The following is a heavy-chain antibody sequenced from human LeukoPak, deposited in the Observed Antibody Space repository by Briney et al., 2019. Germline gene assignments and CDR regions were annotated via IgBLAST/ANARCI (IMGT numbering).Heavy chain of an antibody. Sequence: RPGGSLRLSCAASGFTFSNYWMHWVRQAPGKGLVWVSRISTDGSSTTYADSVKGRFTISRDNAKNTLYLEMNSLRAEDTAVYYCARDRYCTTTRCSDYWGQGTLVTVSS. J-gene: IGHJ4*02. CDR2: ISTDGSST. V-gene: IGHV3-74*03. CDR1: GFTFSNYW. D-gene: IGHD2-2*01. CDR3: ARDRYCTTTRCSDY.